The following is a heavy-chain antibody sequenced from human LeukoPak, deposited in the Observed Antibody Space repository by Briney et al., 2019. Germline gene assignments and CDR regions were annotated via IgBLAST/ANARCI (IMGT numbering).Heavy chain of an antibody. D-gene: IGHD3-10*01. CDR1: GFTFSSFG. CDR3: AKAIGSSSGHFDC. V-gene: IGHV3-30*02. CDR2: IRYDGSSK. J-gene: IGHJ4*02. Sequence: GGSLRLSCAASGFTFSSFGMHWVRQAPGKGLEWVAFIRYDGSSKYYADSVKGRFTISRDNSKNILYLQVNSLRVEDTAVYYCAKAIGSSSGHFDCWGQGTLVIVFS.